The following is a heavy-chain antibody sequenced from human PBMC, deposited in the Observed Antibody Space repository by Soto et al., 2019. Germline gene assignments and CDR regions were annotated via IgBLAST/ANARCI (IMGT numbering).Heavy chain of an antibody. CDR3: ARVKGGYSYGYEPLTTFDY. D-gene: IGHD5-18*01. V-gene: IGHV1-46*01. CDR2: INPSGGST. CDR1: GYTFTSYY. J-gene: IGHJ4*02. Sequence: ASVKVSCKASGYTFTSYYMHWVRQAPGQGLEWMGIINPSGGSTSYAQKFQGRVTMTRDTSTSTVYMELSSPRSEDTAVYYCARVKGGYSYGYEPLTTFDYWGQGTLVTVSS.